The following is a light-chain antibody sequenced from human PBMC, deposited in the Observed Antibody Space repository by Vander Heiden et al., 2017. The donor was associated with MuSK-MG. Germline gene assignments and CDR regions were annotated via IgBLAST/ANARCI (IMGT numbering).Light chain of an antibody. CDR3: QSADNTATYRV. Sequence: SYDLTQPPSVSVSPGQTARVTCSGDALPKQYAYWYQQKPGQAPILVIYKDTERPSGIPERFSGSSSGTTVTLTISGVQAEDEADYYCQSADNTATYRVFGGGTKLTVL. J-gene: IGLJ3*02. CDR1: ALPKQY. V-gene: IGLV3-25*03. CDR2: KDT.